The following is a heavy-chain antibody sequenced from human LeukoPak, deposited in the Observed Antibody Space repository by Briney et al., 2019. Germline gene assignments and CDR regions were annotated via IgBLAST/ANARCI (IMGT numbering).Heavy chain of an antibody. J-gene: IGHJ4*02. D-gene: IGHD4-17*01. V-gene: IGHV4-38-2*02. CDR1: GYSISSGHY. CDR3: ARAGTNLGDYDY. CDR2: MFHSGST. Sequence: SETLSLTCTVSGYSISSGHYWAWIRQSPEKGLEWIASMFHSGSTYYNPSLKSRVTTSADTSKNGFSLKLSSVTAADTAVYYCARAGTNLGDYDYWGQGTLVTVSS.